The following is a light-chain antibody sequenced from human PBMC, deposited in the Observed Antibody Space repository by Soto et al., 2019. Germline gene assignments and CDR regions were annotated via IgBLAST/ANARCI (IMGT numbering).Light chain of an antibody. J-gene: IGKJ1*01. Sequence: EVLVSLSPATLSVSPRERATLSCSAQPGGSSNSAWHQQKPRPAPRLLICGASTRATGIPARFSSSASGAEFTPTISILQSEDFALYCRHQRQCWPRTFGQGTKVDI. V-gene: IGKV3-15*01. CDR2: GAS. CDR1: PGGSSN. CDR3: HQRQCWPRT.